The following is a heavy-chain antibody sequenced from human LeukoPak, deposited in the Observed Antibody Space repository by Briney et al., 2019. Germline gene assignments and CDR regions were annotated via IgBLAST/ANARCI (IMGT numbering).Heavy chain of an antibody. V-gene: IGHV1-18*01. CDR3: ARGSYANWFDP. CDR1: GGTFSSYA. D-gene: IGHD1-26*01. J-gene: IGHJ5*02. CDR2: ISAYNGNT. Sequence: GASVKVSCKASGGTFSSYAISWVRQAPGQGLEWMGWISAYNGNTKYAQKLQGRVTMTTDTSTSTAYMELRSPRSDDTAVYYCARGSYANWFDPWGQGTLVTVSS.